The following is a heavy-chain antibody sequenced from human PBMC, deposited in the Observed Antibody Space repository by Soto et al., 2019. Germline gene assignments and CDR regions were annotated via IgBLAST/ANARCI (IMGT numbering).Heavy chain of an antibody. D-gene: IGHD1-1*01. Sequence: GGSLRLSCAASGFTVSSNYMSWVRQAPGKGLEWVSVIYSGGSTYYADSVKGRFTISRDNSKNTLYLQMNSLRAEDTAMYYCARGKTGTLYYSYYYMDVWGKGTTVTVSS. CDR2: IYSGGST. CDR3: ARGKTGTLYYSYYYMDV. V-gene: IGHV3-66*01. J-gene: IGHJ6*03. CDR1: GFTVSSNY.